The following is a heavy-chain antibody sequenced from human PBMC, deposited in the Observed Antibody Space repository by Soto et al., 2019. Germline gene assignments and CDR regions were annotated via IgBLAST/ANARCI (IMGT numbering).Heavy chain of an antibody. V-gene: IGHV3-23*01. CDR3: AKDMVHCTGTRCARYFEK. D-gene: IGHD2-8*02. CDR2: ISGSGDNT. J-gene: IGHJ4*02. Sequence: GESLSHSCAASKFTFSTYAMTWVRQAPGKGLEWVSDISGSGDNTYYADSVKGRFTISRDNSKSTLYLQMNSLRAEDTAVYYCAKDMVHCTGTRCARYFEKWGRGTLVTV. CDR1: KFTFSTYA.